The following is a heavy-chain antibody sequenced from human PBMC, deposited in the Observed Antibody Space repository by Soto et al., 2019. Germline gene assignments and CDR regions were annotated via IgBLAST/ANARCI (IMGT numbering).Heavy chain of an antibody. D-gene: IGHD3-16*01. CDR2: IYYSGST. CDR3: ASGNRLVSEENAFDI. CDR1: GGSISSSSYF. Sequence: QLQLQESGPGLVKSSETLSLTCTVSGGSISSSSYFWVWTRQPPGKGLEWIGSIYYSGSTYYNSSLKGRVTISVDTPKKQFSLKLTSVTAADTAVYYCASGNRLVSEENAFDIWGQGTMVTVSS. J-gene: IGHJ3*02. V-gene: IGHV4-39*01.